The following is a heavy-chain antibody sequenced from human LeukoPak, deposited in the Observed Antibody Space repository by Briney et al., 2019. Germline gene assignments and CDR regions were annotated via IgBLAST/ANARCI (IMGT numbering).Heavy chain of an antibody. D-gene: IGHD1-14*01. J-gene: IGHJ3*02. CDR2: IIPIFGTA. Sequence: ASVKVSCKASGGTFSSYAISWVRQAPGQGLEWMGGIIPIFGTANYALKFQGRVTITADESTSTAYMELSSLRSEDTAVYYCARETGSRRGAFDIWGQGTMVTVSS. CDR3: ARETGSRRGAFDI. V-gene: IGHV1-69*13. CDR1: GGTFSSYA.